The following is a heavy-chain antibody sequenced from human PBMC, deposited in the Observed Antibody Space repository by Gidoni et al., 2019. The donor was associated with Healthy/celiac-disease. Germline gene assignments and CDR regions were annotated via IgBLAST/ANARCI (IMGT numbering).Heavy chain of an antibody. CDR1: GFTFSSYS. J-gene: IGHJ4*02. Sequence: EVQLVESGGGLVQPGGSLRLSCAASGFTFSSYSMNWVRQAPGKGLEWVSYISSSSSTIYYADSVKGRFTISRDNAKNSLYLQMNSLRAEDTAVYYCARDRNAGGFDYWGQGTLVTVSS. V-gene: IGHV3-48*01. D-gene: IGHD1-26*01. CDR3: ARDRNAGGFDY. CDR2: ISSSSSTI.